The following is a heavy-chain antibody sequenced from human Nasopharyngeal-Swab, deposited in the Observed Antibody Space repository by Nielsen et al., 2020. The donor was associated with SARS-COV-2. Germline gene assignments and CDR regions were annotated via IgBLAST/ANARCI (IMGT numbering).Heavy chain of an antibody. CDR3: ARSPRSYRSGWYYAFDI. D-gene: IGHD6-19*01. V-gene: IGHV4-59*01. CDR2: IYYSGST. J-gene: IGHJ3*02. Sequence: SETLSLTCTVPGGSIISYYWSWIRQLPGKGLEWIGCIYYSGSTNYNPSLKSRVTISVDTTKNQFSLKLSSVTAADTAVYYCARSPRSYRSGWYYAFDIWGQGTMVTVSS. CDR1: GGSIISYY.